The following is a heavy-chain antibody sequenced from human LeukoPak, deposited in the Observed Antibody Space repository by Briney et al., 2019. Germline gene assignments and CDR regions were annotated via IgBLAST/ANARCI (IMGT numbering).Heavy chain of an antibody. CDR3: AREIYDSSGYLDY. CDR1: GYTFTSSG. V-gene: IGHV1-3*03. Sequence: ASVKVSCKASGYTFTSSGLHWVRQAPGQRLEWMGWINVGNGNTKYSQEFQGRVTITRDTSASTAYMELSSLRSEDTAVYYCAREIYDSSGYLDYWGQGTLVTVSS. CDR2: INVGNGNT. J-gene: IGHJ4*02. D-gene: IGHD3-22*01.